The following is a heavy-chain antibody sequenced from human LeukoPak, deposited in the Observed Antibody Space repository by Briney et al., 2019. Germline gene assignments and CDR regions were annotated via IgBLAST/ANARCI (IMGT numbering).Heavy chain of an antibody. J-gene: IGHJ3*02. CDR3: ARLSRGPAYAFDI. CDR2: ISYDGSNK. CDR1: GFTFSSYA. V-gene: IGHV3-30-3*01. D-gene: IGHD3-16*02. Sequence: PGGSLGLSCAASGFTFSSYAMHWVRQAPGQGLEWVAVISYDGSNKYYADSVKGRFTISRDNSKNTLYLQMNSLRAEDTAVYYCARLSRGPAYAFDIWGQGTMVTVSS.